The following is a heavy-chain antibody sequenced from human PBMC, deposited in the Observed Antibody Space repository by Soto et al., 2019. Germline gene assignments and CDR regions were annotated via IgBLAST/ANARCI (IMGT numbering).Heavy chain of an antibody. CDR2: ISSSDTII. Sequence: GGSLRLSCAASGFTFGDYYMSWIRQAPGKGLEWVSYISSSDTIIYYADSVKGRFTISRDNAKNSLYLQMNSLRAEDTAVYYCARDLGYYDSSGYFDYWGQGTLVTVSS. J-gene: IGHJ4*02. V-gene: IGHV3-11*01. CDR1: GFTFGDYY. D-gene: IGHD3-22*01. CDR3: ARDLGYYDSSGYFDY.